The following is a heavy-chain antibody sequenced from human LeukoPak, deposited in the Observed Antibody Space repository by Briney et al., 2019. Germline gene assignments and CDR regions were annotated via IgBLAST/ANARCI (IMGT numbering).Heavy chain of an antibody. Sequence: ASVKVSCKASGYTFTSYGISWVRQAPGQGLEWMGWISAYNGNTNYAQKLQGRVTMTTDTSTSTAYMELRSLRSDDTAVYYCARGPERRTRYCSSTSCSGSFDYWGQGTLVTVSS. J-gene: IGHJ4*02. CDR2: ISAYNGNT. D-gene: IGHD2-2*01. CDR3: ARGPERRTRYCSSTSCSGSFDY. V-gene: IGHV1-18*01. CDR1: GYTFTSYG.